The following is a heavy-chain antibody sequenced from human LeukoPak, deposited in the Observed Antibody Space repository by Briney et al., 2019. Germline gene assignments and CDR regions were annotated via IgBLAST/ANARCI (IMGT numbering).Heavy chain of an antibody. V-gene: IGHV4-34*01. J-gene: IGHJ5*02. CDR2: INHSGST. Sequence: PSETLSLTCAVYGGSFSSYYWSWIRQPPGKGLEWIGEINHSGSTNYNPSLKSRVTISVDTSKNQFSLKLSSVTAADTAVYYCARVPYWFDPWGQGTLVTVSS. CDR1: GGSFSSYY. CDR3: ARVPYWFDP.